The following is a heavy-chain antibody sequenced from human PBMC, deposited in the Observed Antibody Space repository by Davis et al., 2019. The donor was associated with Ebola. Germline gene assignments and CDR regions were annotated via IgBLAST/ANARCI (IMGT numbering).Heavy chain of an antibody. D-gene: IGHD2-21*01. CDR2: IRTKGNSYST. CDR1: GFTFSDHH. CDR3: ARDVVIRGGEYFYNGFDV. V-gene: IGHV3-72*01. Sequence: GGSLRLSCEVSGFTFSDHHMDWVRQAPGKGLEWVGLIRTKGNSYSTEYAASVKGRFTISRDDLKNSLYLQLNSLKTEDTAVYYCARDVVIRGGEYFYNGFDVWGKGTTVTVSS. J-gene: IGHJ6*04.